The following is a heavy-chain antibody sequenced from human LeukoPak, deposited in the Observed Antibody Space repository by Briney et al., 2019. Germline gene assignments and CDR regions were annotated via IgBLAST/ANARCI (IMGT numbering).Heavy chain of an antibody. D-gene: IGHD1-26*01. CDR3: ARASGSYYVDAFDI. J-gene: IGHJ3*02. V-gene: IGHV4-59*12. Sequence: SETLSLTCTVSGGSISSYYWSWIRQPPGKGLEWIGYIYHSGSTYYNPSLKSRVTISVDRSKNQFSLKLSSVTAADTAVYYCARASGSYYVDAFDIWGQGTMVTVSS. CDR2: IYHSGST. CDR1: GGSISSYY.